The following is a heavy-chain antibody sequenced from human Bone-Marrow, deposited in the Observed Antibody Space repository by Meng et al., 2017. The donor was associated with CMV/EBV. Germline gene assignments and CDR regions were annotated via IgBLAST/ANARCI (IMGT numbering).Heavy chain of an antibody. D-gene: IGHD6-6*01. V-gene: IGHV1-46*01. CDR2: INPSGGST. Sequence: ALVKVSCNASGYTFTSYYMHWVRQAPGQGLEWMGIINPSGGSTSYAQKFQGRVTMTRDTSTSTVYMELSSLRSEDTAVYYCARDFSSSRDFYYYGMDVWGQGTTVTVSS. CDR3: ARDFSSSRDFYYYGMDV. J-gene: IGHJ6*02. CDR1: GYTFTSYY.